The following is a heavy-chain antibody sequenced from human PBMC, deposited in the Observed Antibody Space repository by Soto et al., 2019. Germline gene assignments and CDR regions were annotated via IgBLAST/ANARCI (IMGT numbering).Heavy chain of an antibody. V-gene: IGHV3-23*01. J-gene: IGHJ4*02. CDR2: ISGSGDGP. CDR1: GFSFNNYA. D-gene: IGHD3-16*01. Sequence: VQLRQSGGGVVQPGGSLRLSCVASGFSFNNYAMTWVRQAPGKGLEWVSGISGSGDGPYYADSVKERFSVSRDKSTSTVHLQMSSLRVEDKAVYYCAKDKGLRGSSYFGDWGQGALVIVSS. CDR3: AKDKGLRGSSYFGD.